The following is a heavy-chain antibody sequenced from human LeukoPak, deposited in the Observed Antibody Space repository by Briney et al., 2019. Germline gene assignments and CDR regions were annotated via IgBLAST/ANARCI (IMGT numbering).Heavy chain of an antibody. J-gene: IGHJ3*02. D-gene: IGHD2-2*01. Sequence: SETLSLTCTVPGGSISSYYWSWIRQPPGKGLEWIGYIYYSGSTNYNPSLKSRVTISVDTSKNQFSLKLSSVTAADTAVYYCAGAIQRYCSSTSCSYDAFDIWGQGTMVTVSS. V-gene: IGHV4-59*01. CDR3: AGAIQRYCSSTSCSYDAFDI. CDR1: GGSISSYY. CDR2: IYYSGST.